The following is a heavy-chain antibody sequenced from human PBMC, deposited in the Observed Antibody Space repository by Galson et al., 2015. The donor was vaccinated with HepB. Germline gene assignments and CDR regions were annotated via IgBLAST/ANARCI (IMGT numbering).Heavy chain of an antibody. V-gene: IGHV3-21*01. D-gene: IGHD3-22*01. CDR1: GFTFSSYS. CDR3: ARGEPYYYDSSGYKRLDY. J-gene: IGHJ4*02. Sequence: SLRLSCAASGFTFSSYSMNWVRQAPGKGLEWVSSISSSSSYIYYADSVKGRFTISRDNAKNSLYLQMNSLRAEDTAVYYCARGEPYYYDSSGYKRLDYWGQGTLVTVSS. CDR2: ISSSSSYI.